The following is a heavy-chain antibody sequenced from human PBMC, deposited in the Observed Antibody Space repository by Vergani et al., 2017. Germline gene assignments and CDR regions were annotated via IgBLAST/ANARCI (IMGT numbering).Heavy chain of an antibody. Sequence: QVQLQESGPGLVKPSQTLSLTCTVSGVSISSGSYYWSWIRQPAGKALEWIGRTYSSGISNYNPSLKSRVTISVDASKNHFSLRLSSVTAADTAVYYCATIGYRRWGYYFDYWGQGILVTVSS. CDR1: GVSISSGSYY. J-gene: IGHJ4*02. D-gene: IGHD2-2*02. CDR2: TYSSGIS. CDR3: ATIGYRRWGYYFDY. V-gene: IGHV4-61*02.